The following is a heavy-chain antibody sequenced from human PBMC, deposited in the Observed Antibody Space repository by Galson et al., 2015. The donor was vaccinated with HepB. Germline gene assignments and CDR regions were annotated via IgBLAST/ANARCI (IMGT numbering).Heavy chain of an antibody. J-gene: IGHJ4*02. CDR2: DYQNKST. V-gene: IGHV4-39*01. CDR3: VRCYHFWSSYCDE. D-gene: IGHD3-3*02. Sequence: SETLSLTCHVSGDFISSTDFSWGWIRQPPGKGLEWIGHDYQNKSTYYNPSLKSRVTILVDTSKNQIFLNLRSVTAADTAVYYCVRCYHFWSSYCDEWGQGALVTVSS. CDR1: GDFISSTDFS.